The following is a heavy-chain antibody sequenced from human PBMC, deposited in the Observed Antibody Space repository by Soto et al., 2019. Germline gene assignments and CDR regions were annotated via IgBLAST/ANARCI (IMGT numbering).Heavy chain of an antibody. V-gene: IGHV1-69*10. Sequence: ASVKVSCKASGGTFSSYAISWVRQAPGQGLEWMGGIIPILGIANYAQKFQGRVTITADKSTSTAYMELSSLRSEDTAVYYCAKLLNSSSFGYWGQGTLVTVSS. CDR2: IIPILGIA. J-gene: IGHJ4*02. CDR3: AKLLNSSSFGY. CDR1: GGTFSSYA. D-gene: IGHD6-13*01.